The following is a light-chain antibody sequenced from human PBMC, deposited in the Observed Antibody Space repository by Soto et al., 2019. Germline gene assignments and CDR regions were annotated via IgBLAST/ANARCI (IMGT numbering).Light chain of an antibody. CDR2: ATS. J-gene: IGKJ2*03. CDR1: QSVSTNY. V-gene: IGKV3-20*01. CDR3: QQYGDYNSPRYS. Sequence: EIVLTQSPGTLSLSPGDRVTLSCRASQSVSTNYFSWYQQKPGQAPRLLIYATSSRAVGIPDRFSGSGSGTDFPLTISRVEPADFAMYYCQQYGDYNSPRYSFGQGTRLEI.